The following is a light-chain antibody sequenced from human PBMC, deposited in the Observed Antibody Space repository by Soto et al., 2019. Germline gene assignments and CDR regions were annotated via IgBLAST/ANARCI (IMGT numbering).Light chain of an antibody. Sequence: QSVLTQPASVSGAPGQSITISCTGTSDDVGGYNYVSWYQHHPGKAPKLMIHEVSIRPSGVSNRFSGSKSGNTASLTISGLQTEDEADYFCISYRSSGTPFVFGTGTKVTVL. CDR1: SDDVGGYNY. J-gene: IGLJ1*01. CDR2: EVS. V-gene: IGLV2-14*01. CDR3: ISYRSSGTPFV.